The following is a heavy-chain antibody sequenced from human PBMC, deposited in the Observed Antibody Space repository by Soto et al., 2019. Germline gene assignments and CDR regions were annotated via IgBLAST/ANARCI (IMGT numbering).Heavy chain of an antibody. Sequence: VQLVQSGAEVKKPGASVKVSCKASGYTFTSYAMHWVRQAPGQRLEWMGWINAGNGNTKYSQKFQGRVTITRDTSASTAYMELSSLRSEDTAVYYCARDSLYYYYMDVWGKGTTVTVSS. CDR2: INAGNGNT. CDR1: GYTFTSYA. CDR3: ARDSLYYYYMDV. V-gene: IGHV1-3*01. J-gene: IGHJ6*03.